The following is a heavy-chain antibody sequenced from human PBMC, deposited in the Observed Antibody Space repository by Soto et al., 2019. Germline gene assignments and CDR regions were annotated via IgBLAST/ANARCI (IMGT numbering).Heavy chain of an antibody. CDR2: IYYSGST. V-gene: IGHV4-39*01. Sequence: PSETLSLTCTVSGGSISSSSYYWGWIRQPPGKGLEWIGSIYYSGSTYYNPSLKSRVTISVDTSKNQFSLKLSSVTAADTAVYYCARQKVVPAAMLGLGWFDPWGQGTLVTVSS. J-gene: IGHJ5*02. D-gene: IGHD2-2*01. CDR3: ARQKVVPAAMLGLGWFDP. CDR1: GGSISSSSYY.